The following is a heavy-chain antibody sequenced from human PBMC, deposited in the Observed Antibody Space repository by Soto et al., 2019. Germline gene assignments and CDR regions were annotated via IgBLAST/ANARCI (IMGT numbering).Heavy chain of an antibody. Sequence: ASVKVSCKASGYTFTSYGISWVRQAPGQGLEWMGWISAYNGNTNYAQKLQGRVTMTTDTSTSTAYMELRSLRSDDTAVYYCARDPRIAAAEVSDDWFDPWGQGTLVTVSS. CDR3: ARDPRIAAAEVSDDWFDP. CDR2: ISAYNGNT. CDR1: GYTFTSYG. D-gene: IGHD6-13*01. J-gene: IGHJ5*02. V-gene: IGHV1-18*01.